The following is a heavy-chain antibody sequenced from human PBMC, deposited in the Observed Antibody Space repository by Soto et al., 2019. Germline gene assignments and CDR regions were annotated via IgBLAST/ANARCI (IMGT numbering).Heavy chain of an antibody. CDR2: IYYSGST. J-gene: IGHJ3*01. D-gene: IGHD3-16*01. V-gene: IGHV4-59*01. CDR3: ASVWGGAFDF. CDR1: GGSITSYY. Sequence: SETLSLTCTVSGGSITSYYWSWIRQPPGKGLEWIGYIYYSGSTNYNPSLKSRVTISVDTSKNQFSLKLSSVTAADTAVYYCASVWGGAFDFWGQGTMVTVSS.